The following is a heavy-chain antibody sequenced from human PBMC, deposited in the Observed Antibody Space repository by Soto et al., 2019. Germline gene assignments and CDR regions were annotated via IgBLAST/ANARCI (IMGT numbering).Heavy chain of an antibody. CDR2: ISASDGST. CDR3: AKELGYCRSTTCYASPFDC. V-gene: IGHV3-23*01. D-gene: IGHD2-2*01. J-gene: IGHJ4*02. CDR1: RFTFSSYA. Sequence: HPGGSLRLSCAASRFTFSSYAMGWVRQAPGKGLDWVSTISASDGSTYYADSVKGRFSISRDNSKNTLFLQMNSLRPEDTAIYYCAKELGYCRSTTCYASPFDCWGQGTLVTVSS.